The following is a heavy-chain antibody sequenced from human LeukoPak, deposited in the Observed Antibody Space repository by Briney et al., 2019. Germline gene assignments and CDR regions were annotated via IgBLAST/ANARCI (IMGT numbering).Heavy chain of an antibody. V-gene: IGHV3-7*03. CDR1: EFTFSSYS. CDR3: ARGGGLDV. Sequence: GGSLRLSCAASEFTFSSYSVNWARQAPGKGLEWVASINHNGNVNYYVDSEKGRFTISRDNAKNSLYLQMSNLRAEDTAVYFCARGGGLDVWGQGATVTVSS. CDR2: INHNGNVN. D-gene: IGHD3-16*01. J-gene: IGHJ6*02.